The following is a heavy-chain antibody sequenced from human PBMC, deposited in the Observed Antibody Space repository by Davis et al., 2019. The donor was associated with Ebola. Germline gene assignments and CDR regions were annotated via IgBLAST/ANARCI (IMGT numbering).Heavy chain of an antibody. J-gene: IGHJ4*02. Sequence: LSLTCAASGFTFSSYGMHWVRQAPDKGLEWVAVISYDGSDKYYADSVKGRFTISRDNSKNTLYLEMNSMRPEDTAVYYCAKDDPTTVDYWGQGTLVTVSS. CDR1: GFTFSSYG. CDR3: AKDDPTTVDY. CDR2: ISYDGSDK. D-gene: IGHD4-17*01. V-gene: IGHV3-30*18.